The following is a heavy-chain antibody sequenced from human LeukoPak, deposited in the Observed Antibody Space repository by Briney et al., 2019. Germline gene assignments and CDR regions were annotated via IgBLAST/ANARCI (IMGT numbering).Heavy chain of an antibody. Sequence: PGGSLRLSCAASGFTLDDYGMSWVRQAPGKGLEWVSGITWNGGSTGYADSVKGRFTISRDNARNSLYLQMNSLRAEDTALYHCARKLPNSSGWLVGAFDIWGQGTMVTVSS. CDR2: ITWNGGST. CDR3: ARKLPNSSGWLVGAFDI. D-gene: IGHD6-19*01. J-gene: IGHJ3*02. V-gene: IGHV3-20*01. CDR1: GFTLDDYG.